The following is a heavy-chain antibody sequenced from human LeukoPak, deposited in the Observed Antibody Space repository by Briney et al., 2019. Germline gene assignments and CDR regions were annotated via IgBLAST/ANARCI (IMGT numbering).Heavy chain of an antibody. J-gene: IGHJ4*02. Sequence: GGSLRLSCAASGFTFSSYDMHWVRQATGKGLEWVSAIGTAGDTYYPGSVKGRFTISRDNYKNTLYLQLTSLRADDTAVYYCAKGLMGDSVYFNHWGQGTLVTVSS. V-gene: IGHV3-13*01. D-gene: IGHD3-16*01. CDR2: IGTAGDT. CDR1: GFTFSSYD. CDR3: AKGLMGDSVYFNH.